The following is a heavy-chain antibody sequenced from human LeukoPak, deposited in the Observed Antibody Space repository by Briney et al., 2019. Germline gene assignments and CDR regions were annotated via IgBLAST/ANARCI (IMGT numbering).Heavy chain of an antibody. Sequence: SETLSLTCAVYGGSFSGYYWSWLRQPPGKGLEWIGEINHSGSTNYNPPLKSRVTISVDTSKNQFSLKLSSVTAADTAVYYCARVCFYYGSGSYTGGYYFDYWGQGTLVTVSS. CDR3: ARVCFYYGSGSYTGGYYFDY. CDR2: INHSGST. J-gene: IGHJ4*02. D-gene: IGHD3-10*01. CDR1: GGSFSGYY. V-gene: IGHV4-34*01.